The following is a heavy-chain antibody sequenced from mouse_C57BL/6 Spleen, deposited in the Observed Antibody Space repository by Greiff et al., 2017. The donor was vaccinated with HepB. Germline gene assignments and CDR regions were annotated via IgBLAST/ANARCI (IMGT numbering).Heavy chain of an antibody. CDR1: GYTFTSYW. CDR3: ARSITTVVAHYAMDY. Sequence: QVHVKQPGAELVKPGASVKLSCKASGYTFTSYWMQWVKQRPGQGLEWIGEIDPSDSYTNYNQKFKGKATLTVDTSSSTAYMQLSSLTSEDSAVYYCARSITTVVAHYAMDYWGQGTSVTVSS. V-gene: IGHV1-50*01. CDR2: IDPSDSYT. D-gene: IGHD1-1*01. J-gene: IGHJ4*01.